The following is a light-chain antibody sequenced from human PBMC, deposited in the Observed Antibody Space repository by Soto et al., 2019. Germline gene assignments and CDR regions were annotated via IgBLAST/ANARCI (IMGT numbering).Light chain of an antibody. V-gene: IGKV3-15*01. CDR3: QQYDNWPPYT. CDR1: QSVTRN. J-gene: IGKJ2*01. Sequence: ETVMTQSPVTLSVSPGETATLSCRASQSVTRNLAWYRQKPGQPPRLLIYRASTRATGIPARLSGSGSGTEFTLPITSLQSEDFAVYYCQQYDNWPPYTFGQGTKLAIK. CDR2: RAS.